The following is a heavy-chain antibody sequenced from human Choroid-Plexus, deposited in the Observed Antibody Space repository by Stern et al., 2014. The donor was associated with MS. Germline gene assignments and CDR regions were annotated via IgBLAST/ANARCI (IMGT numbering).Heavy chain of an antibody. D-gene: IGHD2/OR15-2a*01. J-gene: IGHJ5*02. Sequence: VHLVESGGGVVQTGRPLRLSCVASGFTLGSCAMHWVRQAPGKGLEWVAGVSYDGSNKYYADSVKGRFTISRDNSQNTLYMQMSSLRPEDTAVYYCAKDRQYLTYFFDHWGQGSLVTVSS. CDR3: AKDRQYLTYFFDH. CDR2: VSYDGSNK. CDR1: GFTLGSCA. V-gene: IGHV3-30*18.